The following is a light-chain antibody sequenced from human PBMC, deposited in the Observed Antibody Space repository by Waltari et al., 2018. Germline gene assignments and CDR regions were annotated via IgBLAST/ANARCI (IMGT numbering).Light chain of an antibody. CDR2: GVN. Sequence: QSALTQPASVSGSPGQSIAIPCTGSSRDVGGSNHVSWHRENQDKAPELMIDGVNKTPSGISDLFSGSKSGNTASLTISGLQAEDEADYYCCSYAGISHVIFGGGTKLTVL. V-gene: IGLV2-23*02. CDR3: CSYAGISHVI. J-gene: IGLJ2*01. CDR1: SRDVGGSNH.